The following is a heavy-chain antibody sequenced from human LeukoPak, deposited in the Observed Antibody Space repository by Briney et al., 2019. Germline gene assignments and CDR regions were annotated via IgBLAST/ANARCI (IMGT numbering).Heavy chain of an antibody. J-gene: IGHJ6*02. CDR2: INTNTGNP. CDR1: GYTFTSYA. Sequence: ASVTVSCKASGYTFTSYAMNWVRQAPGQGLEWMGWINTNTGNPTYAQGFTGRFVFSLDTSVSTAYLQISSLKAEDTAVYYCARVTPYYDFWSGYQKPNYYYYYGMDVWGQGTTVTVSS. CDR3: ARVTPYYDFWSGYQKPNYYYYYGMDV. V-gene: IGHV7-4-1*02. D-gene: IGHD3-3*01.